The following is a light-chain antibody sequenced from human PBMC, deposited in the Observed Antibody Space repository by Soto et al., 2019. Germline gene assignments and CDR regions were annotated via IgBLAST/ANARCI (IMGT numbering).Light chain of an antibody. CDR2: DVS. Sequence: QSALTQPRSVSGSPGQSVTISCTGTSSDVGGYNYVSWYQQYPGKAPKLMIYDVSKRPSGVPDRFSGSKSGNTASLTISGLQAEDEADYYCCSYAGSYALYVFGSGTKVTVL. CDR1: SSDVGGYNY. J-gene: IGLJ1*01. V-gene: IGLV2-11*01. CDR3: CSYAGSYALYV.